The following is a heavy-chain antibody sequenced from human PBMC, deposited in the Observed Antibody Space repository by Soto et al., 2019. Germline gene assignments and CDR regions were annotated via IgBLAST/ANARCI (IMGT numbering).Heavy chain of an antibody. Sequence: ASVKVSCKASGYTFTGYYMHWVRQAPGQGLEWMGWINPNSGGTNYAQKFQGWVTMTRDTSISTAYMELSRLRSDDTAVYYCARAAMGDYYMDVWGKGTTVTVSS. CDR3: ARAAMGDYYMDV. V-gene: IGHV1-2*04. CDR2: INPNSGGT. D-gene: IGHD2-2*01. J-gene: IGHJ6*03. CDR1: GYTFTGYY.